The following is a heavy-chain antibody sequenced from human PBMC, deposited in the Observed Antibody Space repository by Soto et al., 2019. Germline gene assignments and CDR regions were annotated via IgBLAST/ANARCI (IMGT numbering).Heavy chain of an antibody. CDR2: MYYSGST. CDR3: ARAQLVGYYFDY. CDR1: GGSINSGNYY. D-gene: IGHD2-2*01. J-gene: IGHJ4*02. V-gene: IGHV4-30-4*01. Sequence: SETLSLTCTVSGGSINSGNYYGSWIRQPPGNGLEWIGYMYYSGSTFYNPSLKSRVTISLDTSKNQFSLKLSSVTAADTAVYNCARAQLVGYYFDYWGQGTLVTVSS.